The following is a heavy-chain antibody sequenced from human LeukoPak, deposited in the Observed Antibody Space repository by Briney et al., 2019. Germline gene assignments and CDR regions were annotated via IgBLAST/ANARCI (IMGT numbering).Heavy chain of an antibody. CDR3: ARGMEWELADDAFDI. Sequence: GGSLRLSCAASGFTFSSYSMNWVRQAPGKGLEWVSSISSSSSYIYYADSVKGRFTISRDNAKNTLYLQMNSLRAEDTAVYYCARGMEWELADDAFDIWGQGTMVTVSS. J-gene: IGHJ3*02. D-gene: IGHD1-26*01. V-gene: IGHV3-21*01. CDR1: GFTFSSYS. CDR2: ISSSSSYI.